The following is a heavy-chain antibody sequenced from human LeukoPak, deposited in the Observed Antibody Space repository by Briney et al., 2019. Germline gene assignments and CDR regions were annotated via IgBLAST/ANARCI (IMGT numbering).Heavy chain of an antibody. CDR1: GDTFTRYH. CDR3: ARTLSGWYDY. V-gene: IGHV1-46*01. D-gene: IGHD6-19*01. CDR2: INSSGGGT. J-gene: IGHJ4*02. Sequence: ASVKVSCKASGDTFTRYHMHWVRQAPGQGLEWMGIINSSGGGTTYAQKFQGRVTMTRDIYTSTVYMELSGLRSEDTAVYYCARTLSGWYDYWGQGTLVTVSS.